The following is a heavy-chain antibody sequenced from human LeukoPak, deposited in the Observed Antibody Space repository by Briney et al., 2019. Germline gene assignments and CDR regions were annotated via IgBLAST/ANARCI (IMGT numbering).Heavy chain of an antibody. CDR3: ARVQEQQLVSPYYYYGMDV. CDR1: GYTFTSYY. V-gene: IGHV1-46*01. D-gene: IGHD6-13*01. J-gene: IGHJ6*02. CDR2: ISPSGGST. Sequence: ASVKVSCKASGYTFTSYYMHWVRQAPGQGLEWMGIISPSGGSTSYAQKFQGRVTMTRDTSTSTVYMELSSLRSEDTAVYYCARVQEQQLVSPYYYYGMDVWGQGTTVTVSS.